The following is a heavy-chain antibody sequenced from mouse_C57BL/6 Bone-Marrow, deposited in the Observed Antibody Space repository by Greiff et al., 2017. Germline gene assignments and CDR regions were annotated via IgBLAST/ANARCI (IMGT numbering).Heavy chain of an antibody. CDR2: IYPRDGST. CDR3: ARMGSSSGYEDY. CDR1: GYTFTSYD. V-gene: IGHV1-85*01. Sequence: VQLQQSGPELVKPGASVKLSCKASGYTFTSYDINWVKQRPGQGLEWIGWIYPRDGSTTYNEKFKGKATLTVDTSSSTAYMELHSLTSEDSAVYFCARMGSSSGYEDYWGQGTTLTVSS. J-gene: IGHJ2*01. D-gene: IGHD3-2*02.